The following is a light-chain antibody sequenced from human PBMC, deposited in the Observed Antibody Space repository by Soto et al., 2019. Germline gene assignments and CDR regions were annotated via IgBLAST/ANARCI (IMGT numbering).Light chain of an antibody. CDR1: SNDIGSYNY. V-gene: IGLV2-14*03. CDR3: TSYTSRNTLV. CDR2: EVN. J-gene: IGLJ2*01. Sequence: QSALTQPASVSWSPGQSITISCTGTSNDIGSYNYVSWYQQHPGKAPKLIIFEVNHRPSGISSRFSGSKSGNTASLSISGLQSDDEADYYCTSYTSRNTLVFGGGTKLTVL.